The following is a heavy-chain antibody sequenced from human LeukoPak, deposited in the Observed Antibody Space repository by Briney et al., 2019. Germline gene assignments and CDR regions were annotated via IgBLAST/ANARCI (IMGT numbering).Heavy chain of an antibody. J-gene: IGHJ4*02. CDR1: GYTFTSHY. Sequence: ASVKVSCKASGYTFTSHYMHWVRQAPGQGLEWMGWISAYNGNTNYAQKFQGRVTMTRDTSISTAYMELSRLRSDDTAVYYCARDLRVGYCSGGSCNVGFDYWGQGTLVTVSS. CDR3: ARDLRVGYCSGGSCNVGFDY. CDR2: ISAYNGNT. V-gene: IGHV1-2*02. D-gene: IGHD2-15*01.